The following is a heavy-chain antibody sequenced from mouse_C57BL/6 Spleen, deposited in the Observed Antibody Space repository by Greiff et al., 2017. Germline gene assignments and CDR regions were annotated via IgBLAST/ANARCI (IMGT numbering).Heavy chain of an antibody. CDR2: INPGSGGT. Sequence: QVQLQQSGAELVRPGTSVKVSCKASGYAFTNYLIEWVKQRPGQGLEWIGVINPGSGGTNYNEKFKGKATLTADKSSSTAYMQLSSLTSEDSAVYFCARRGDAMGYWGQGTSVTVSS. CDR3: ARRGDAMGY. CDR1: GYAFTNYL. V-gene: IGHV1-54*01. J-gene: IGHJ4*01.